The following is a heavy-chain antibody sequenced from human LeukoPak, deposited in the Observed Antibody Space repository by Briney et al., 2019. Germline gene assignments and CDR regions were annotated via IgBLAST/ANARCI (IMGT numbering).Heavy chain of an antibody. D-gene: IGHD2-2*02. Sequence: PGGSLGLSCAASGFTFSSYSMNWVRQAPGKGLEWVSSISSSSSYIYYADSVKGRFTISRDNAKNSLYLQMNSLRAEDTAVYYCARRCSSTSCYNAFDIWGQGTMVTVSS. CDR3: ARRCSSTSCYNAFDI. CDR1: GFTFSSYS. V-gene: IGHV3-21*01. J-gene: IGHJ3*02. CDR2: ISSSSSYI.